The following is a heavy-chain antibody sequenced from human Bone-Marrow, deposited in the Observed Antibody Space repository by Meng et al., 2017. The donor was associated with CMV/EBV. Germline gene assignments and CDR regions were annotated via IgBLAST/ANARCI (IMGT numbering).Heavy chain of an antibody. V-gene: IGHV3-15*01. CDR2: IRSKTDGGIT. CDR1: GLSLTNAK. Sequence: LLRSCTASGLSLTNAKRAWVRQAPGKGLGWVGRIRSKTDGGITEYAAPVKDRFTISRVESTNTLYLQINRLKIEDTAMYFCTDIGRWGQGTLVTVSS. CDR3: TDIGR. J-gene: IGHJ4*02.